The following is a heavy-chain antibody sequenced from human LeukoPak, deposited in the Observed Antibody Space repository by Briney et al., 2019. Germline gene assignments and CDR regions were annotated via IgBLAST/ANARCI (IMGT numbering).Heavy chain of an antibody. J-gene: IGHJ3*02. Sequence: RGGSLRLSCAASGFTFSSYAMSWVRQAPGKGLEWVSAISGSGGSTYYADSVKGRFTISRDNSKNTLYLQMNSLRAEDTAVYYCAKGSYLWVLNDAFDIWGQGTMVTVSS. V-gene: IGHV3-23*01. CDR3: AKGSYLWVLNDAFDI. CDR2: ISGSGGST. CDR1: GFTFSSYA. D-gene: IGHD3-10*01.